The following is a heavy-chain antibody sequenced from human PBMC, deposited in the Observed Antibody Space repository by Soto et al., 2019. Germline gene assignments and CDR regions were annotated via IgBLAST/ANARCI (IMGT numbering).Heavy chain of an antibody. CDR3: ARRGYCSGGSCYLDY. V-gene: IGHV3-7*01. D-gene: IGHD2-15*01. J-gene: IGHJ4*02. CDR1: GFTFSSYW. Sequence: EVQLVESGGGLVQPGGSLRLSCAASGFTFSSYWMSWVRQAPGKGLDWVANIKQDGSEKYYVDSVKGRFTISRDNAKNSLYLQMNSLRAEDTAVYYCARRGYCSGGSCYLDYWGQGTLVTVSS. CDR2: IKQDGSEK.